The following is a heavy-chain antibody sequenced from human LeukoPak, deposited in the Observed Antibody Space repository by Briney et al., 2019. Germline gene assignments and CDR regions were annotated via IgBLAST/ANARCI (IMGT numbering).Heavy chain of an antibody. V-gene: IGHV3-11*01. J-gene: IGHJ4*02. CDR3: AREYSSSWATFDY. D-gene: IGHD6-13*01. CDR2: ISSSGSTI. Sequence: PGGSLRLSCAASGFTFSDYYMSWLRQAPGKGLEWVSYISSSGSTIYYADSVKGRFTISRDNAKNSLYLQMNSLRAEDTAVYYCAREYSSSWATFDYWGQGTLVTVSS. CDR1: GFTFSDYY.